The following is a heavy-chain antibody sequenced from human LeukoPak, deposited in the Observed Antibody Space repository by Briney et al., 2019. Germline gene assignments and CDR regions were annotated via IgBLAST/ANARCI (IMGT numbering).Heavy chain of an antibody. CDR2: IHPGDSDT. D-gene: IGHD1-7*01. V-gene: IGHV5-51*01. CDR3: ARRVNYNGHYFDY. Sequence: GESLKISCKVSGFSFNNYWIAWVRQMPGKGLEWMGIIHPGDSDTRYRPSIQSQVTISADNSLTTAYLQWSSLKASDTATYFCARRVNYNGHYFDYWGQGTLVTVS. J-gene: IGHJ4*02. CDR1: GFSFNNYW.